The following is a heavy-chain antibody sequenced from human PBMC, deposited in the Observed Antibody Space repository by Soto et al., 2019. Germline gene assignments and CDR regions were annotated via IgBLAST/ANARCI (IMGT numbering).Heavy chain of an antibody. J-gene: IGHJ3*01. Sequence: GGSLRLSCAASGFVFSNTWMNWVRQAPGKGLEWVGRIKSKIDGGTTDYPAPVKDRFTISRDDSKNMLALQISSLKTEDTAVYYCATTDQHCSSTSCHGAFDLWGQGTMVTVSS. CDR2: IKSKIDGGTT. D-gene: IGHD2-2*01. CDR3: ATTDQHCSSTSCHGAFDL. V-gene: IGHV3-15*07. CDR1: GFVFSNTW.